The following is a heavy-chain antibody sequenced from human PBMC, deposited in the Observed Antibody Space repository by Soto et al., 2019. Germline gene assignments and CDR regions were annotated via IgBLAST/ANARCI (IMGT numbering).Heavy chain of an antibody. CDR2: INPSGGST. D-gene: IGHD6-13*01. CDR1: GYTFTSYY. CDR3: ARDHGSWYIDY. Sequence: ASVKVSCKVSGYTFTSYYMHWVRQAPGQGLEWMGIINPSGGSTSYAQKFQGRVTMTRDTSTSTVYMELSSLRSEDTAVYYCARDHGSWYIDYWGQGTLVTVSS. V-gene: IGHV1-46*01. J-gene: IGHJ4*02.